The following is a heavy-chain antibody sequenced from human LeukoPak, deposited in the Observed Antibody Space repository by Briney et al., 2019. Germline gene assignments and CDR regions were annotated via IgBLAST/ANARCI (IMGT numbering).Heavy chain of an antibody. D-gene: IGHD6-13*01. CDR1: GFTFSSYA. J-gene: IGHJ4*02. Sequence: GGSLRLSCAASGFTFSSYAMRWVRQAPGKGLEWVSAISGSGGSTYYADSVKGRFTISRDNSKNTLYLQMNSLRADDTAVYYCARGQRAAASFDYWGQGTLVTVSS. V-gene: IGHV3-23*01. CDR2: ISGSGGST. CDR3: ARGQRAAASFDY.